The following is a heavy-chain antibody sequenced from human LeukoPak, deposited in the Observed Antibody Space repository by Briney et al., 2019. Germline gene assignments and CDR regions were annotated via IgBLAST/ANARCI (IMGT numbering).Heavy chain of an antibody. Sequence: GGSLRLSCAASGFTFSSYAMSWVRQAPGKGLEWVSAISGSGGSTYYADSVKGRFTISRDNAKNSLYLQMNSLRAEDTAVYYCVRIPVVVTATRSYIDYWGQGTLVTVSS. CDR3: VRIPVVVTATRSYIDY. CDR1: GFTFSSYA. V-gene: IGHV3-23*01. D-gene: IGHD2-21*02. J-gene: IGHJ4*02. CDR2: ISGSGGST.